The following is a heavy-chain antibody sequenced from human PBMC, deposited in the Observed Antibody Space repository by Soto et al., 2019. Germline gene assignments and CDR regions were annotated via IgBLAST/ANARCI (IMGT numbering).Heavy chain of an antibody. J-gene: IGHJ4*02. V-gene: IGHV6-1*01. CDR1: GDSVSSNSAA. CDR3: ARGGGYSYFGAPNLKYYFDY. D-gene: IGHD5-18*01. Sequence: SQTLSLTCAISGDSVSSNSAAWNWIRQSPSRGLEWLGRTYYRSKWYNDYAVSVKSRITINPDTSKNQFSLQLNSVTPEDTAVYYCARGGGYSYFGAPNLKYYFDYWGQGTLVPVSS. CDR2: TYYRSKWYN.